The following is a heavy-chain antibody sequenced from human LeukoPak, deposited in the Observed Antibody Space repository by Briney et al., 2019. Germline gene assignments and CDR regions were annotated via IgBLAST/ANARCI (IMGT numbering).Heavy chain of an antibody. J-gene: IGHJ4*02. Sequence: GGSLRLSCAASGFTFSSYAMSWVRQAPGKGLEWDSAISGSGGSTYYADSVKGRFTISRDNSKNTLYLQMNSLRAEDTAVYYCAKDHKNYDFWSGYSTGQFDYWGQGTLVTVSS. CDR3: AKDHKNYDFWSGYSTGQFDY. CDR2: ISGSGGST. D-gene: IGHD3-3*01. CDR1: GFTFSSYA. V-gene: IGHV3-23*01.